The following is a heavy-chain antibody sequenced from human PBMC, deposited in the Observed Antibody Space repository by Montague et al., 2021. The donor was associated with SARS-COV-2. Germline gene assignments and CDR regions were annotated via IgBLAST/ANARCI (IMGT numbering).Heavy chain of an antibody. CDR2: MNPNSGNT. CDR1: GYTFTRYD. Sequence: SVKVSCKASGYTFTRYDINWVRQATGQGLEWMGWMNPNSGNTGYAQKFQGRVTMTRNTSISTAYMELTSLRSEDTALYYCARAYDSSGWLDYWGQGTLVTVSS. J-gene: IGHJ4*02. D-gene: IGHD3-22*01. V-gene: IGHV1-8*01. CDR3: ARAYDSSGWLDY.